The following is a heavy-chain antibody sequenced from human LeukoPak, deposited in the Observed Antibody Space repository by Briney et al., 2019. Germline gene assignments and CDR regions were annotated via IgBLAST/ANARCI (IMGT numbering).Heavy chain of an antibody. Sequence: ASVKVSCKASRYIFTSYYIHWARQAPGQGLEWMGWINPNNGGTKYAQKFQGRVTMTSDTSISTAYVELSRLRSDDTAMYYCARDRGSSWFADYWGQGTLVTVSS. CDR2: INPNNGGT. CDR1: RYIFTSYY. CDR3: ARDRGSSWFADY. D-gene: IGHD6-13*01. V-gene: IGHV1-2*02. J-gene: IGHJ4*02.